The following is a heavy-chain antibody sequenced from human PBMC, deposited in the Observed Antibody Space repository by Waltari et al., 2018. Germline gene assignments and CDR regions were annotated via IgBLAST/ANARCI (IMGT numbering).Heavy chain of an antibody. CDR2: ISNSGGTT. Sequence: EVQLLESGGGLVQPGGSLRLSCAASGFPFSSYAMSWVRQAPGKGLEWVSDISNSGGTTYYADSVKGRFTISRDNSKNTMYLQMNSVRVEDTAVYYCAKDLWLPHDYWGQGTLVTVSS. D-gene: IGHD5-12*01. V-gene: IGHV3-23*01. CDR1: GFPFSSYA. CDR3: AKDLWLPHDY. J-gene: IGHJ4*02.